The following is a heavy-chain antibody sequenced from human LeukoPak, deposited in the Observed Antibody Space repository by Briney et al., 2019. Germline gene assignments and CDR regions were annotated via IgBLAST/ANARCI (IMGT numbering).Heavy chain of an antibody. Sequence: GGALRLSCAAYGITFSVYDMHWVRQALGKGPEWVAFIRYDGGNKFYADSVKGRFTISRDNSKNTLYLQMNSLRAEDTAVYYCAKFPYSSGWATDYWGQGTLITVSS. CDR2: IRYDGGNK. D-gene: IGHD6-19*01. CDR1: GITFSVYD. CDR3: AKFPYSSGWATDY. V-gene: IGHV3-30*02. J-gene: IGHJ4*02.